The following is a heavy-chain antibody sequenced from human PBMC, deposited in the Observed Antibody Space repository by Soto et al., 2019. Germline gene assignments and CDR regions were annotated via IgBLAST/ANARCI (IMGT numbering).Heavy chain of an antibody. D-gene: IGHD2-21*02. J-gene: IGHJ5*02. CDR1: GFRDGFPFSDYD. CDR3: ARESGDWPLNWFDP. V-gene: IGHV3-30*09. Sequence: GGSLRLSCAASGFRDGFPFSDYDMHWVRQAPGKGLEWVALISFDGKSKAYAESVKGRFAISRDNAKNTLYLQMNGLTAEDTAVYYCARESGDWPLNWFDPWGQGTLVTVSS. CDR2: ISFDGKSK.